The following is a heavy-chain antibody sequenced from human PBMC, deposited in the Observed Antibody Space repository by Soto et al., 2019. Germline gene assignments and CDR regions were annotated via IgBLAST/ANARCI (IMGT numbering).Heavy chain of an antibody. Sequence: GASVKVSCKASGGMFYSSAINWVRQAPGQGLEWMGGIVPMNGSPKYAQEFLGRVTISADASATTAYMDLSGLKSEDTAVYYCARDKSGSYGRNSYFDYWGQGTLVTVSS. CDR1: GGMFYSSA. CDR2: IVPMNGSP. V-gene: IGHV1-69*13. D-gene: IGHD5-18*01. CDR3: ARDKSGSYGRNSYFDY. J-gene: IGHJ4*02.